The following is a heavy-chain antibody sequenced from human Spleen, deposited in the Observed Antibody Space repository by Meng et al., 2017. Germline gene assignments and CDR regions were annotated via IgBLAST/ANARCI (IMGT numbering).Heavy chain of an antibody. V-gene: IGHV4-38-2*02. CDR1: GYSISSGYY. CDR3: ARVSSSGWIYY. CDR2: IYHSGST. Sequence: SETLSPTCTVSGYSISSGYYWGWIRQPPGKGLEWIGSIYHSGSTYYNPSLKSRVTIAVDTSKNQFSLKLGSVTAADTAGYYCARVSSSGWIYYWGQGTLVTVSS. J-gene: IGHJ4*02. D-gene: IGHD6-19*01.